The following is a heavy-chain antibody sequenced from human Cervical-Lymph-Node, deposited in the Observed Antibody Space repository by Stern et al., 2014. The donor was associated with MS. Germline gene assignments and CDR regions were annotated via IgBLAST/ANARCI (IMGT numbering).Heavy chain of an antibody. V-gene: IGHV3-23*01. Sequence: EVQLLESGGGLVQPGGSLRLSCVASGFTFRSSMMTWVRQAPGKVLEWVSVITGSGTYYADSVKGRFTVSRDTSKNTVYLQMNSLRVEDAALYYCARGWGESWGQGALVTVSS. CDR2: ITGSGT. CDR3: ARGWGES. J-gene: IGHJ5*02. CDR1: GFTFRSSM. D-gene: IGHD3-16*01.